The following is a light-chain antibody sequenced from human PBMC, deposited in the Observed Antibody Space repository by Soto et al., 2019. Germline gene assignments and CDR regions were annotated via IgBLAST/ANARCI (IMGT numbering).Light chain of an antibody. CDR3: CSHAGSNTWV. CDR1: SSDVGAYNY. V-gene: IGLV2-11*01. J-gene: IGLJ3*02. Sequence: QSVLTQPRSVSVSPGQSVTISCTGTSSDVGAYNYVSWYQQHPGKAPKVMIYEVTARPSGVPDRFSGSKSGNTASLTISGLQTEDEADYYCCSHAGSNTWVFGGGTKLTVL. CDR2: EVT.